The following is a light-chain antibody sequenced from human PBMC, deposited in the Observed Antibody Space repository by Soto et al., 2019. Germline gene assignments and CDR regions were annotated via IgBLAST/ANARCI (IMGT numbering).Light chain of an antibody. V-gene: IGKV3-20*01. Sequence: EIVMTQSPATLSVSPGERATLSCRASQSVSSSYLAWYQQKPGQAPRLLIYGASSRATGIPDRFSGSGSGTDFTLTISRLEPEDFAVYYCQQYGSPLTFGGGTKVDI. CDR1: QSVSSSY. CDR2: GAS. J-gene: IGKJ4*01. CDR3: QQYGSPLT.